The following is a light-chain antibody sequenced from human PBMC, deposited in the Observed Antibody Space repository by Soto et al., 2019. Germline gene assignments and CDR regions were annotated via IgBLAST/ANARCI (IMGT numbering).Light chain of an antibody. CDR3: QQYETFSGT. Sequence: DIVMTQSPLSLPVTPGEPSSISFRSSQSLLHSNGYYYLDWYLQKPGEAPKLLIYDASALPRGVPARFSGSGSGTKFTLTIASLQPDDFATYYCQQYETFSGTFGQGTKVDI. J-gene: IGKJ1*01. CDR2: DAS. V-gene: IGKV2-28*01. CDR1: QSLLHSNGYYY.